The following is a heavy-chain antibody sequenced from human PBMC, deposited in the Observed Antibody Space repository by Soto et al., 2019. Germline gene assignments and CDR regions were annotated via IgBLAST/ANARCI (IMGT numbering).Heavy chain of an antibody. CDR2: IYHSGST. D-gene: IGHD3-9*01. V-gene: IGHV4-4*02. CDR3: ARGADILTGYYKGGYMDV. J-gene: IGHJ6*03. Sequence: SETLSLTCAVSSGSISSSNWWSWVRQPPGKGLEWIGEIYHSGSTNYNPSLKSRVTISVDKSKNQFSLKLSSVTAADTAVYYCARGADILTGYYKGGYMDVWGKGTTVTVSS. CDR1: SGSISSSNW.